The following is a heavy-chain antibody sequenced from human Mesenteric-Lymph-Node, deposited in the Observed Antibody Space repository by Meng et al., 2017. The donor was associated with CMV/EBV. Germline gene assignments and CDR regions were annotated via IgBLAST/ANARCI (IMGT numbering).Heavy chain of an antibody. CDR1: GYTFSNYG. CDR2: INTNNGGT. V-gene: IGHV1-2*02. J-gene: IGHJ4*02. CDR3: ASGGPTVSGLAVDH. D-gene: IGHD3-22*01. Sequence: KTSGYTFSNYGIVWVRQAPGQGLEWMGWINTNNGGTNSAQKFHGRVTMTRDTSISTAYMELSSLIYDDTAVYFCASGGPTVSGLAVDHWGQGTLVTVSS.